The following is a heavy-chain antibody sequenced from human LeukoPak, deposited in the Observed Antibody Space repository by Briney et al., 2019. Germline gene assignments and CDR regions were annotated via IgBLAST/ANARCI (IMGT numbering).Heavy chain of an antibody. V-gene: IGHV1-2*02. CDR2: INPNSGGT. CDR1: GYTFTGYY. D-gene: IGHD2-15*01. CDR3: ARVQAECSGGSCYYNY. Sequence: ASVKVSCKASGYTFTGYYMHWVRPAPGQGLEWMGWINPNSGGTNYAQKFQGRVTMTRDTSISTAYMELSRLRSDDTAVYYCARVQAECSGGSCYYNYWGQGTLVTVSS. J-gene: IGHJ4*02.